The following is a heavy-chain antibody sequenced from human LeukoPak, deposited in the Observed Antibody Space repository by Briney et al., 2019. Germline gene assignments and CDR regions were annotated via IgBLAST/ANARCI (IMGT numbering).Heavy chain of an antibody. CDR1: GFTFSSYG. CDR2: ISYDGSNK. J-gene: IGHJ4*02. Sequence: GGSLRLSCAASGFTFSSYGMHWVRQAPGKGLEWVAVISYDGSNKYYADSVKGRFTISRDNSKNTLYLQMNSLRAEDTAVYYCAKLELAYCGGDCYGTDFFDYWGQGTLVTVSS. D-gene: IGHD2-21*02. V-gene: IGHV3-30*18. CDR3: AKLELAYCGGDCYGTDFFDY.